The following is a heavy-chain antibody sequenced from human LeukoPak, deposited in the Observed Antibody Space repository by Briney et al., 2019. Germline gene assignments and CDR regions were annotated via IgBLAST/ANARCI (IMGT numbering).Heavy chain of an antibody. CDR1: AFTFGDYG. D-gene: IGHD3-10*01. Sequence: GGSLRLSCTSSAFTFGDYGLSWVRQAPGKGLEWVGFIRSNTYGGTTEYAASVEGRFTISRDDSKSIAYLQMNSLETEDTATYYCTRHYDSGSHYFDYWGQGTLVTVSS. CDR2: IRSNTYGGTT. V-gene: IGHV3-49*04. J-gene: IGHJ4*02. CDR3: TRHYDSGSHYFDY.